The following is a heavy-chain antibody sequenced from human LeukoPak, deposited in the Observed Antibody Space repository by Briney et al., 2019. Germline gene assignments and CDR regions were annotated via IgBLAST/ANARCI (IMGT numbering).Heavy chain of an antibody. V-gene: IGHV3-30*02. CDR1: GFTFNNFG. J-gene: IGHJ4*02. D-gene: IGHD4-23*01. CDR3: AKDLHGGYSSDY. Sequence: GGSLRLSCSASGFTFNNFGMHWVRQAPGKGLEWVSFMGYEGVHKYYADSVKGRFTISKDNSKATLYVQMNSLRPEDTAVYYCAKDLHGGYSSDYWGQGTLVTVFS. CDR2: MGYEGVHK.